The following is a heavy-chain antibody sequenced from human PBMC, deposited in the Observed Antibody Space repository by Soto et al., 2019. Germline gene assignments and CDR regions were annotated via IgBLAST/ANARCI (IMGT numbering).Heavy chain of an antibody. V-gene: IGHV3-23*01. CDR3: AKHYKQTKYSNYYYYGMDV. CDR1: GFTFSSYA. Sequence: HPGGSLRLSCAACGFTFSSYAMSWVRQAPGKGLEWVSAISGSGGSTYYADSVKGRFTISRDNSKNTLYLQMNSLRAEDTAVYYCAKHYKQTKYSNYYYYGMDVWGQGTAVTVSS. D-gene: IGHD4-4*01. J-gene: IGHJ6*02. CDR2: ISGSGGST.